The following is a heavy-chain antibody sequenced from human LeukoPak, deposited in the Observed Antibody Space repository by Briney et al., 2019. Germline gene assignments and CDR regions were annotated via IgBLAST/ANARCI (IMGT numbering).Heavy chain of an antibody. D-gene: IGHD6-19*01. V-gene: IGHV1-3*01. CDR2: IDAANGHT. J-gene: IGHJ4*02. Sequence: ASVKVSCKASGYNFTIYALHWVRQVSRERLEWMGWIDAANGHTRYSQRFQGRVTITRDTSANTAYMELSSLRSEDTAVYYCAGGYTSGLYYFDHWGQGTLVTVSS. CDR1: GYNFTIYA. CDR3: AGGYTSGLYYFDH.